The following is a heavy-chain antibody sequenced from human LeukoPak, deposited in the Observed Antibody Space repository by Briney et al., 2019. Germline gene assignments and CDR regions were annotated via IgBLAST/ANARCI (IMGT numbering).Heavy chain of an antibody. Sequence: PGGSLRLSCAASGFTFSNYSLTWVRQAPGKGLEWVSRINSDGSSASYADSVKGRFTISRDNAKNTLYMEMNSLRAEDTAVYYCARGASSSWFGIDYWGQGTLVTVSS. V-gene: IGHV3-74*01. CDR1: GFTFSNYS. CDR3: ARGASSSWFGIDY. CDR2: INSDGSSA. J-gene: IGHJ4*02. D-gene: IGHD6-13*01.